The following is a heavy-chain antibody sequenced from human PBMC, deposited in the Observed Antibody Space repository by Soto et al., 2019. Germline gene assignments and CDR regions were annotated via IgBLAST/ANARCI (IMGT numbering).Heavy chain of an antibody. D-gene: IGHD2-21*02. J-gene: IGHJ1*01. Sequence: ETLSLTCTVSGASITTSSYFWGWIRQPPGKGLEWIGSVYYGGSTYYNPSLKSRVTISVDTSKNQFSLRLTSVTAADTAVYYCANTLRGDYYFFQYWGQGSLVTVSS. CDR2: VYYGGST. CDR1: GASITTSSYF. CDR3: ANTLRGDYYFFQY. V-gene: IGHV4-39*01.